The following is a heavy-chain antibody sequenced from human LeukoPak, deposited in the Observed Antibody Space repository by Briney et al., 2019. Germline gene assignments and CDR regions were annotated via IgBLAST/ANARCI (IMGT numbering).Heavy chain of an antibody. D-gene: IGHD3-22*01. Sequence: SETLSLTCAVYGGSFSGYYWSWIRQPPGKGLEWIGEINHSGSTNYNPSLKSRVTISVDTSKNQFSLKLSSVTAADTAVYYCARHGRVANFYDSLGYKETTIFDYWGQGILVTVSS. CDR1: GGSFSGYY. J-gene: IGHJ4*02. V-gene: IGHV4-34*01. CDR2: INHSGST. CDR3: ARHGRVANFYDSLGYKETTIFDY.